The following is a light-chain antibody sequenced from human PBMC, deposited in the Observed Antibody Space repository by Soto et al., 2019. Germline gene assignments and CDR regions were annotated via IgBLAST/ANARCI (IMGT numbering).Light chain of an antibody. J-gene: IGKJ1*01. V-gene: IGKV3-20*01. CDR1: QSVGSSY. Sequence: ETVLTQSPGTLSLSPGERATLSCRASQSVGSSYLAWYQQKPAQAPRLLIYDASNRATGIPDRFSGSGSGTDFTLTISRLEPEDFAVYYCQHFGSSPPSWSFGPGTKVEVK. CDR3: QHFGSSPPSWS. CDR2: DAS.